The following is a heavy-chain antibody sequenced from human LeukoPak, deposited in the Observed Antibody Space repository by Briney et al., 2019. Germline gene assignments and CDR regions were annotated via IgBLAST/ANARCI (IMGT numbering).Heavy chain of an antibody. CDR1: GFTFSSYA. CDR3: AKGERHYYDSSGYYSYYFDY. CDR2: ISGNGGRT. J-gene: IGHJ4*02. Sequence: GGSLRLSCAASGFTFSSYAMSWVRQAPGKGLEWVSAISGNGGRTYYADSVKGRFTISRDNSKNTLYLQMNSLRAEDTAVYYCAKGERHYYDSSGYYSYYFDYWGQGTLVTVSS. V-gene: IGHV3-23*01. D-gene: IGHD3-22*01.